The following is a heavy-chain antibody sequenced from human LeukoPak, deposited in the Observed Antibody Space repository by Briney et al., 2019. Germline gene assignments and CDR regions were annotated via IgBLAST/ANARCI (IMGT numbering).Heavy chain of an antibody. CDR2: ISSSSSYI. CDR3: ARDSGRSRAFDI. Sequence: GGSLRLSCAASGFTFSSYWMNWVRQAPGKGLEWVSFISSSSSYIYYADSVKGRFTISRDNAKNSLYLQMNSLRAEDTAVYYCARDSGRSRAFDIWGQGTMVTVSS. V-gene: IGHV3-21*04. CDR1: GFTFSSYW. J-gene: IGHJ3*02.